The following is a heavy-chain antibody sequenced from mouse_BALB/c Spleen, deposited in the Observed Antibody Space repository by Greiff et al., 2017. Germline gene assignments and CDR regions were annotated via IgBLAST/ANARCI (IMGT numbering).Heavy chain of an antibody. J-gene: IGHJ1*01. CDR1: GFTFSSYA. V-gene: IGHV5-6-5*01. CDR2: ISSGGST. CDR3: ARRSYYGSSYDWYFDV. Sequence: EVKLMESGGGLVKPGGSLKLSCAASGFTFSSYAMSWVRQTPEKRLEWVASISSGGSTYYPDSVKGRFTISRDNARNILYLQMSSLRSEDTAMYYCARRSYYGSSYDWYFDVWGAGTTVTVSS. D-gene: IGHD1-1*01.